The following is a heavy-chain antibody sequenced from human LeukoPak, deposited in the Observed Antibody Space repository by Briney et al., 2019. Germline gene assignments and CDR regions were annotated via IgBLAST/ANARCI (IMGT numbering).Heavy chain of an antibody. V-gene: IGHV4-34*01. J-gene: IGHJ2*01. Sequence: SETLSLTCAVYGGSFSGYYWSWIRQPPGKGLEWIGEINHSGSTNYNPSLKSRVTISVDTSKNQFFLKLSSVTAADTAVYYCARDRRYYYDSSGYSYWYFDLWGRGTLVTVSS. CDR2: INHSGST. CDR3: ARDRRYYYDSSGYSYWYFDL. CDR1: GGSFSGYY. D-gene: IGHD3-22*01.